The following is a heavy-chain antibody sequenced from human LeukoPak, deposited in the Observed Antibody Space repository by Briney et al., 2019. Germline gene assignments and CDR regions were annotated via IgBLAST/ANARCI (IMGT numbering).Heavy chain of an antibody. V-gene: IGHV3-7*01. Sequence: GGSLRLSCAASGFTFSSYWMSWVRQAPGKGLEWVAYIKHDGSNKYHVDSVKGRFTISRDNSKNSLYLQMNSLRADDTAVYYCARARRPDGVVPAARYMDVWGKGTTVTVSS. D-gene: IGHD2-2*01. CDR1: GFTFSSYW. CDR3: ARARRPDGVVPAARYMDV. J-gene: IGHJ6*03. CDR2: IKHDGSNK.